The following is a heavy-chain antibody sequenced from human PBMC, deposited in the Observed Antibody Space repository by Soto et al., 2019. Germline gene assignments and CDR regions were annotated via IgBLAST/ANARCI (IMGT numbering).Heavy chain of an antibody. CDR1: GFTFSSYG. J-gene: IGHJ6*02. CDR2: IWYDGSNK. Sequence: QVQLVESGGGVVQPGRSLRLSCAASGFTFSSYGMHWVRQAPGKGLEWVAVIWYDGSNKYYADSVKGRFTISRDNSKNTLYLQMNSLRAEDTAVYYCARNGDYIYYYGMDVWGQGTTLTVSS. D-gene: IGHD4-17*01. V-gene: IGHV3-33*01. CDR3: ARNGDYIYYYGMDV.